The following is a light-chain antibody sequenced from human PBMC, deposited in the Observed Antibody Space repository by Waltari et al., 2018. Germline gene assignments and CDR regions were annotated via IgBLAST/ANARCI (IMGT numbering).Light chain of an antibody. CDR3: QQSFSSPWT. CDR2: GAS. Sequence: DIQMTQSPSSLSASIGDTITITCRASQNIRTYLNWYQQKPAKAPKRLIFGASSLPRGVPSRFSGSASGTEFTLTITNLQPDDFATYFCQQSFSSPWTFGRGTTV. CDR1: QNIRTY. V-gene: IGKV1-39*01. J-gene: IGKJ1*01.